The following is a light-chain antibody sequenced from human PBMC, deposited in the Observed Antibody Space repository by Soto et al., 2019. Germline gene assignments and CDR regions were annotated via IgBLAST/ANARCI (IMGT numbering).Light chain of an antibody. Sequence: EIVLTQSPGTLSLSPGERATLSCRASQSVSSSYLAWYQQKPGQAPRLLIYGASSRATGIPDRFSGSGSGTDVTLTISRLEPEDFAVYYCQQYGNSPHTFGPGTKVDIK. V-gene: IGKV3-20*01. CDR3: QQYGNSPHT. J-gene: IGKJ3*01. CDR2: GAS. CDR1: QSVSSSY.